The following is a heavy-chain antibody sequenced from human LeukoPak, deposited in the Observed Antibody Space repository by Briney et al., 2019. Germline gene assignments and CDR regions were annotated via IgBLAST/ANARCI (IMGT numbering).Heavy chain of an antibody. D-gene: IGHD4-23*01. V-gene: IGHV3-66*01. CDR3: ARDLTYGGKRGYYFDY. Sequence: GGSLRLSCASSTFTVSDKYMSWVRQAPGKGLEWVSIIYGDGSTFYADSVKGRFTISRDNSKNTVYLQMNSLRAGDTAVYYCARDLTYGGKRGYYFDYWGQGTLVTVSS. J-gene: IGHJ4*02. CDR2: IYGDGST. CDR1: TFTVSDKY.